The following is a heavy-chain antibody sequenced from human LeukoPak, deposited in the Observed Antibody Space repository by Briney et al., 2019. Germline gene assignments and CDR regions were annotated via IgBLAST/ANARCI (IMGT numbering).Heavy chain of an antibody. CDR2: VYPGDSDT. CDR1: GYSFTSYL. V-gene: IGHV5-51*01. J-gene: IGHJ4*02. D-gene: IGHD3-22*01. CDR3: ARVDSSSSEY. Sequence: GESLKISCQGSGYSFTSYLIVWVRQMPGKGLEWMGTVYPGDSDTRYSPSFQGLVTISADKSISTAYLQWSSLKASDTAMYYCARVDSSSSEYWGQGTLVTVSS.